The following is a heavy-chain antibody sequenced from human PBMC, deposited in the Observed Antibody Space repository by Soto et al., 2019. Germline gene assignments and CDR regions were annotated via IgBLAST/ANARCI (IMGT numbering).Heavy chain of an antibody. CDR2: IKQGGTEK. D-gene: IGHD5-18*01. J-gene: IGHJ4*02. CDR3: ATDSPFEF. Sequence: GGSLRLSCAASGFTFSRYWMSWVRRAPGKGLEWVANIKQGGTEKYYINSVKGRFTISRDNAKNSLYLQMNYLRAEDMAVYYCATDSPFEFWGQGTLVTVSS. CDR1: GFTFSRYW. V-gene: IGHV3-7*03.